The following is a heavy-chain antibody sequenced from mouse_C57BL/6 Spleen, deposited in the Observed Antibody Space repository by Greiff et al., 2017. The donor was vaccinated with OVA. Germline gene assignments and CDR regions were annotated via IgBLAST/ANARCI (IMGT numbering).Heavy chain of an antibody. V-gene: IGHV14-4*01. Sequence: VQLQQSGAELVRPGASVKLSCTASGFNIKDDYMHWVKQRPEQGLEWIGWIDPENGDTEYASKFQGKATITADTSSNTAYLQLSSLTSEDTAVYYCTTYYDYGETYWGQGTSVTVSS. CDR1: GFNIKDDY. CDR2: IDPENGDT. D-gene: IGHD2-4*01. J-gene: IGHJ4*01. CDR3: TTYYDYGETY.